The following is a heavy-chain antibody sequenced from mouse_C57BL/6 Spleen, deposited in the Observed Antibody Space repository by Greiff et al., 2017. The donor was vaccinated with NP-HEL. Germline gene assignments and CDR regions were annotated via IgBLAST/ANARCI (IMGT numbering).Heavy chain of an antibody. CDR1: GFTFSSYA. D-gene: IGHD2-12*01. V-gene: IGHV5-4*01. J-gene: IGHJ1*03. Sequence: EVQGVESGGGLVKPGGSLKLSCAASGFTFSSYAMSWVRQTPEKRLEWVATISDGGSYTYYPDNVKGRFTISRDNAKNNLYLQMSHLKSEDTAMYYCARGKAYYRYFDVWGTGTTVTVSS. CDR3: ARGKAYYRYFDV. CDR2: ISDGGSYT.